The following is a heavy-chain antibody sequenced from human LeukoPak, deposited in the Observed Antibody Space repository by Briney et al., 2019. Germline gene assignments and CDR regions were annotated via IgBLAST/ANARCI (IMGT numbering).Heavy chain of an antibody. J-gene: IGHJ5*02. V-gene: IGHV1-69*05. Sequence: SVKVSCKASGGTFSSYAISWVRQAPGQGLEWMGGIIPIFGTANYAQKFQGRVTMTRDTSTSTVYMELSSLRSEDTAVYYCAREDYGDYGNWFDPWGQGTLVTVSS. CDR1: GGTFSSYA. D-gene: IGHD4-17*01. CDR2: IIPIFGTA. CDR3: AREDYGDYGNWFDP.